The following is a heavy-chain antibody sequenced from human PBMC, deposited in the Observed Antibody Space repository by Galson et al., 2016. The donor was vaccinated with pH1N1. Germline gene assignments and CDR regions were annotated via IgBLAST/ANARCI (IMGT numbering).Heavy chain of an antibody. CDR1: GFTLSDSY. D-gene: IGHD6-13*01. CDR2: IGSSGNV. CDR3: AREWGIGAAGPLDS. V-gene: IGHV3-11*01. Sequence: SLRLSCAASGFTLSDSYMNWIRETPERGLEWLSSIGSSGNVAYADTVKGRFTIARDNAQNSLLLQMDSLRVDDTALYYCAREWGIGAAGPLDSWGQGALVIVSS. J-gene: IGHJ4*02.